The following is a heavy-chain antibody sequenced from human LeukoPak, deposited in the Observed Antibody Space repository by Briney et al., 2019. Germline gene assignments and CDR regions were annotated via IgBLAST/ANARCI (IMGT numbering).Heavy chain of an antibody. D-gene: IGHD3-22*01. CDR2: ISAYNGNT. CDR3: AREGNTYYYDSSGYYYFDY. J-gene: IGHJ4*02. V-gene: IGHV1-18*01. CDR1: GYTFTSYG. Sequence: GASVKVSCKASGYTFTSYGISWVRQAPGQGLEWMGWISAYNGNTNYAQKLQGRVTMTTDTSTSTAYMELRSLRSDDTAVYYCAREGNTYYYDSSGYYYFDYWGQGTLVTVSS.